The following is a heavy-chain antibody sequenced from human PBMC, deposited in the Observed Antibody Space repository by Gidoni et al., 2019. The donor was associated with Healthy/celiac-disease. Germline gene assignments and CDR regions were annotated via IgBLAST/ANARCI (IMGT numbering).Heavy chain of an antibody. CDR2: IYYSGST. CDR1: GGSISSGGYY. Sequence: QVQLQESGPGLVKTSQTLSLTCTVSGGSISSGGYYWSWIRQHPGKGLEWIGYIYYSGSTYYNPSLKRRVTISVDTSKNQFSLKLSSVTAADTAVYYCARKTDYGDYEVYFDYWGQGTLVTVSS. J-gene: IGHJ4*02. CDR3: ARKTDYGDYEVYFDY. V-gene: IGHV4-31*03. D-gene: IGHD4-17*01.